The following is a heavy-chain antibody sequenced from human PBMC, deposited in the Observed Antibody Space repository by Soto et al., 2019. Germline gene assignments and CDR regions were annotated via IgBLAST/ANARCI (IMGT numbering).Heavy chain of an antibody. D-gene: IGHD1-26*01. Sequence: SVKASCKASGFTFINSAIQWLRQARGQHLEWMGWIVVGSGHINYAQKFQERLSITRDMSTSTAYMELSSLTLEVTAVYYCAAVQGGGATFHFWGPGTLVTVSS. CDR3: AAVQGGGATFHF. V-gene: IGHV1-58*02. CDR2: IVVGSGHI. CDR1: GFTFINSA. J-gene: IGHJ4*02.